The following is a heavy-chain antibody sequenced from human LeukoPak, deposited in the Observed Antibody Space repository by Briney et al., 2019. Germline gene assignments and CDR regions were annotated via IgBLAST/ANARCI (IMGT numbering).Heavy chain of an antibody. CDR3: ARGVGGIPLSY. Sequence: GASVKVSCKASGYTFTSYDINWVRQATGQGLEWMGWMNPNSGNTGYAQKFQGRVTITADESTSTAYMELSSLRSEDTAVYYCARGVGGIPLSYWGQGTLVTVSS. D-gene: IGHD1-14*01. V-gene: IGHV1-8*01. J-gene: IGHJ4*02. CDR2: MNPNSGNT. CDR1: GYTFTSYD.